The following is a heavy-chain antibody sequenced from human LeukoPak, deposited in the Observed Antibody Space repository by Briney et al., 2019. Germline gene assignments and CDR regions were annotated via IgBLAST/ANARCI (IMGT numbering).Heavy chain of an antibody. CDR2: IDHTGST. D-gene: IGHD6-13*01. CDR1: GDSISMHY. V-gene: IGHV4-59*11. Sequence: SETLSLTCSVSGDSISMHYWSWIRQPPGKGLEWIGYIDHTGSTNYNPSLNSRVTISRDTSKNHFSLELSSVTAADTAVYFCARGRVSSSSWSSTYYYYFYMDVWGKGTTVTVSS. J-gene: IGHJ6*03. CDR3: ARGRVSSSSWSSTYYYYFYMDV.